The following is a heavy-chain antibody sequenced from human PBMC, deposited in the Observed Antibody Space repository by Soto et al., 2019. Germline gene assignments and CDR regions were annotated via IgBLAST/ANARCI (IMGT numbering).Heavy chain of an antibody. CDR3: AKFDGLSGRRYYYYGMDV. CDR1: GFTFSSYA. CDR2: ISGSGGST. D-gene: IGHD3-16*02. J-gene: IGHJ6*02. V-gene: IGHV3-23*01. Sequence: GGSLRLSCAASGFTFSSYAMSWVRQAPGKGLEWVSAISGSGGSTYYADSVKGRFTISRDNSKNTLYLQMNSLRAEDTAVYYCAKFDGLSGRRYYYYGMDVWGQGTRVTVSS.